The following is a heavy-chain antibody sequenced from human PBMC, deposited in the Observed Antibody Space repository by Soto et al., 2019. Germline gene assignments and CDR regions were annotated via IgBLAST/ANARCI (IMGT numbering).Heavy chain of an antibody. CDR2: IYYSGST. D-gene: IGHD1-7*01. Sequence: PSETLSLTCTVAGGSFSSFSYYWGWIRQPPGNGLEWIGYIYYSGSTNYNASPTSRVTTSVATSKNPFSLKLSSVTAADTAVYYCAGDASQLELPYYYYGMDVWGQGTTVPVSS. V-gene: IGHV4-61*01. CDR1: GGSFSSFSYY. CDR3: AGDASQLELPYYYYGMDV. J-gene: IGHJ6*02.